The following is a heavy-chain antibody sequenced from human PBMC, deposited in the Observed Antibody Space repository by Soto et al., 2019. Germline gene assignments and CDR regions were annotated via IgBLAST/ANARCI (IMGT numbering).Heavy chain of an antibody. J-gene: IGHJ4*02. Sequence: GGSLRLSCAASGFTFSSYSMNWVRQAPGKGLEWVSSISSSSSYIYYADSVKGRFTISRDNAKNSLYLQMNSLRAEDTAVYYCAREGAPPARGSYDSSGYYYFDYWGQGTLVTVSS. CDR3: AREGAPPARGSYDSSGYYYFDY. D-gene: IGHD3-22*01. V-gene: IGHV3-21*01. CDR2: ISSSSSYI. CDR1: GFTFSSYS.